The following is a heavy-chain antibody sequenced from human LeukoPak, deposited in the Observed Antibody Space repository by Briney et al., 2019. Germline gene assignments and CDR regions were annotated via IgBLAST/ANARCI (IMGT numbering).Heavy chain of an antibody. V-gene: IGHV1-2*02. CDR1: GYTFTGYY. CDR2: INPNSGGT. D-gene: IGHD4-23*01. CDR3: AKDPLGYGGHYFDN. Sequence: ASVKVSCKASGYTFTGYYIQWVRQAPGQGLEWMGWINPNSGGTSYAQKFQGRVTMTRDTSISTAYMELSSLRSDDTAVYYCAKDPLGYGGHYFDNWGQGTRVTVSS. J-gene: IGHJ4*02.